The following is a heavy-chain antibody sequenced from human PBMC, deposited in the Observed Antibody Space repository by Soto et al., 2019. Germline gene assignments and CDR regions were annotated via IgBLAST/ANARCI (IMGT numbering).Heavy chain of an antibody. Sequence: QVQLVQSGGGVVQPGRSLRLSCGASGFTFSSHGMHWVRQAPGKGLEWVAVIWYDGSNKYYANSVRGRFTISRHNSKNTVDLQMNSRRAEYTAVYYCARWGDNKVFDYWVQGTLVTV. V-gene: IGHV3-33*01. CDR3: ARWGDNKVFDY. CDR1: GFTFSSHG. CDR2: IWYDGSNK. J-gene: IGHJ4*02. D-gene: IGHD1-1*01.